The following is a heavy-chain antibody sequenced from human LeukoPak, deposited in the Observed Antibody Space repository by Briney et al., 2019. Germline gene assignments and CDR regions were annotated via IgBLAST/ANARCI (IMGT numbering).Heavy chain of an antibody. J-gene: IGHJ3*02. Sequence: GGSLRLSCAASGFTFSTYAMSWVCQAPGKGLEWVSSISGSGGSIYYADSVKGRFTISRDNANNSLYLQMNSLRAEDTAVYYCVRGGGSAWYINGDEAFDIWGQGTMVTVSS. CDR1: GFTFSTYA. CDR3: VRGGGSAWYINGDEAFDI. CDR2: ISGSGGSI. V-gene: IGHV3-23*01. D-gene: IGHD6-19*01.